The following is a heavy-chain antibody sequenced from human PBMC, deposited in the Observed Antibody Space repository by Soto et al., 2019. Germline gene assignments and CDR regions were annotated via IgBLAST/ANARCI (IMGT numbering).Heavy chain of an antibody. CDR2: IIPLFGTP. Sequence: QVQLVQSGAEVRKPGSSLRVSCKSSGATFSATGISWVRQAPGQGLEWMGGIIPLFGTPKYARKFQGRVSITAEESTTTVYMELNSLRPDDAGVYYCARASPVICGGDPCYRLDSSFDSWGQGSLVIVSS. CDR1: GATFSATG. J-gene: IGHJ5*01. V-gene: IGHV1-69*01. CDR3: ARASPVICGGDPCYRLDSSFDS. D-gene: IGHD2-21*02.